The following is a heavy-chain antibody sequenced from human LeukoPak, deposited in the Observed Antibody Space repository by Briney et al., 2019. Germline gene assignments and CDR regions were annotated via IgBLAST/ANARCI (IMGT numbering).Heavy chain of an antibody. Sequence: GGSLRLSCEASGFMFSKYWMTWVRQAPGKGLEWVANIRGDGSVKYLLDSVKGRFSISRDNAKNSLSLEMNNLRAEDTAVYYCSRDANYYDSSRHYFDAFDIWGRGTMVTVSS. CDR1: GFMFSKYW. CDR2: IRGDGSVK. J-gene: IGHJ3*02. CDR3: SRDANYYDSSRHYFDAFDI. V-gene: IGHV3-7*01. D-gene: IGHD3-22*01.